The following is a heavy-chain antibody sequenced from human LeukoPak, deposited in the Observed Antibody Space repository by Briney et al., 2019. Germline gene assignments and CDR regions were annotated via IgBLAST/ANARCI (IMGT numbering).Heavy chain of an antibody. Sequence: SETLSLTCTVSGDSVSGVYWSWIRQPPGKGLEWIGYVYYSGDTNYNPSLKSRVTMSLDTSKNQISLRLSSVTAADTAVYYCARHPFATPFDYWGRGTLLTVSS. CDR1: GDSVSGVY. CDR3: ARHPFATPFDY. D-gene: IGHD2-15*01. CDR2: VYYSGDT. J-gene: IGHJ4*02. V-gene: IGHV4-59*08.